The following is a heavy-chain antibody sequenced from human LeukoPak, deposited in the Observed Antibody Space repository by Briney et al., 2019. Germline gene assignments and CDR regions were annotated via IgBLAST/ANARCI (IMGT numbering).Heavy chain of an antibody. J-gene: IGHJ4*02. CDR2: IYSGGST. V-gene: IGHV3-66*02. CDR3: ARDRSGWYYFDY. Sequence: PTGGSLRLSCAASGFTVSGNYMSWVRQAPGKGLEWVSVIYSGGSTYYADSVKGRFTISRDNSKNTLYLQMNSLRAEDTAVYYCARDRSGWYYFDYWGQGTLVTVSS. D-gene: IGHD6-19*01. CDR1: GFTVSGNY.